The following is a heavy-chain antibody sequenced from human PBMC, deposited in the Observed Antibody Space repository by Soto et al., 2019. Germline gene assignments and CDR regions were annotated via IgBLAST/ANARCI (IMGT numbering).Heavy chain of an antibody. J-gene: IGHJ4*02. D-gene: IGHD3-3*01. Sequence: APVKVSCKASGFTFTTYGISWVRQAPGQGPEWMGWISAYNGNTNYAQKLQGRVTMTTDTSTSTAYMELRSLRSDDTAVYYCAKDKLRFLEWLFGADFDYWGQGTLVTVSS. CDR3: AKDKLRFLEWLFGADFDY. CDR2: ISAYNGNT. CDR1: GFTFTTYG. V-gene: IGHV1-18*01.